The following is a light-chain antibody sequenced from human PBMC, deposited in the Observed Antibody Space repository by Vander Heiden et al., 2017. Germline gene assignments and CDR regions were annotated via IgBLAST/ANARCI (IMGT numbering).Light chain of an antibody. J-gene: IGKJ2*01. Sequence: IQIPPPPSSRSESVGKRVTISRRASQSISSYLNWYQQEPGKAPKLLIYAASSLQRGVPSRFSGSESGKDFTLNISSLEPEDFATYYCQQSYSTPSFGQGTKLEIK. CDR1: QSISSY. CDR3: QQSYSTPS. CDR2: AAS. V-gene: IGKV1-39*01.